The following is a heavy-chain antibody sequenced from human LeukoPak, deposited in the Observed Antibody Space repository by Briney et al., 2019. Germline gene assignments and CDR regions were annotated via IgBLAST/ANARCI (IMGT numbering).Heavy chain of an antibody. CDR2: IYTSGST. CDR1: GGSISSYY. J-gene: IGHJ4*02. D-gene: IGHD2-15*01. CDR3: ARDGSYCSGGSCYFDY. V-gene: IGHV4-4*07. Sequence: SETLSLTCTVSGGSISSYYWSWIRQPAGKELEWIGRIYTSGSTNYKPSLKSRVTMSVDTSKNQFSLKLSSVTAADTAVYYCARDGSYCSGGSCYFDYWGQGTLVTVSS.